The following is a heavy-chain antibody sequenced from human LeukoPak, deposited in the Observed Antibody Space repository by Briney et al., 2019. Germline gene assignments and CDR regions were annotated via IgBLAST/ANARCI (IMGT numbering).Heavy chain of an antibody. J-gene: IGHJ4*02. D-gene: IGHD3-3*01. CDR2: IYYSGST. V-gene: IGHV4-30-4*01. CDR3: ARGFSY. Sequence: SETLSLTCIVSGGSISSGDFYWSWIRQSPGKGLEWIGYIYYSGSTHYNPSPKSRVSISMDTSKNQFSLKLTSVTAADTAVYFCARGFSYWGQGTLVTVSS. CDR1: GGSISSGDFY.